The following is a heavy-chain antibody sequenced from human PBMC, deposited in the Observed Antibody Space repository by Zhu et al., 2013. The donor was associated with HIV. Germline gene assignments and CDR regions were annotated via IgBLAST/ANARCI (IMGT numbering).Heavy chain of an antibody. CDR3: ARSRDKHQLLVHFDP. J-gene: IGHJ5*02. Sequence: QVQLVQPGSEMKKPGASVKVSCKTSGYTFSDHYLHWVRQAPGQGLEWMGWINPQTGATNYAETFHGRVTFTRDTSVSSVYIETRSDDTATYFCARSRDKHQLLVHFDPWGPGNPGHRLL. CDR1: GYTFSDHY. V-gene: IGHV1-2*02. CDR2: INPQTGAT. D-gene: IGHD6-13*01.